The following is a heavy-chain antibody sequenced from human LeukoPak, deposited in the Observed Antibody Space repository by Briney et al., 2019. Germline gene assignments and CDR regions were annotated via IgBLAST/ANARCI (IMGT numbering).Heavy chain of an antibody. CDR3: ARMRMTASTRPQFDY. CDR1: GGSFSGYY. Sequence: KASETLSLTCAVYGGSFSGYYWSWIRQPPGKGLEWIGEINHSGSTNYNPSLKSRVTISVDTSKNQFSLKLSSVTAADTAVYYCARMRMTASTRPQFDYWGQGTLVTVSS. CDR2: INHSGST. V-gene: IGHV4-34*01. J-gene: IGHJ4*02. D-gene: IGHD2-21*02.